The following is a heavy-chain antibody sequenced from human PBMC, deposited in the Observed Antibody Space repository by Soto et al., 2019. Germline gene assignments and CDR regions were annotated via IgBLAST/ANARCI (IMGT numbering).Heavy chain of an antibody. CDR3: ASLGVWGSYRPQYFDH. Sequence: SETLSLTCTVSGASIVSSNLYWGWVRQPPGKGPEWIGSIYESGSTYFNPSLQSRVTMSVDTSKNQFSLHLTSVTAADTAMYYCASLGVWGSYRPQYFDHWGQGTLVTVSS. V-gene: IGHV4-39*01. J-gene: IGHJ4*02. D-gene: IGHD3-16*02. CDR1: GASIVSSNLY. CDR2: IYESGST.